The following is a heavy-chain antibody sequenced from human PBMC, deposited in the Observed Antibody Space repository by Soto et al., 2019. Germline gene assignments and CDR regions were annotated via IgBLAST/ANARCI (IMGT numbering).Heavy chain of an antibody. CDR1: GFTFSSYG. CDR3: ARDRGDYDFDY. Sequence: QVQLVESGGGVVQPGRSLRLSCAASGFTFSSYGMHWVRQAPGKGLEWVAVIWYDGSNKYYADSVKGRFSISRDNSKNTLYLQMNSLRAEDTAVYYCARDRGDYDFDYWGQGTLVTVSS. J-gene: IGHJ4*02. V-gene: IGHV3-33*01. CDR2: IWYDGSNK. D-gene: IGHD2-21*02.